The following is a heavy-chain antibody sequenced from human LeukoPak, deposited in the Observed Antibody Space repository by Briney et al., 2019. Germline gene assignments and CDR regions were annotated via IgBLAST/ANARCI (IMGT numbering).Heavy chain of an antibody. J-gene: IGHJ4*02. D-gene: IGHD2-8*01. V-gene: IGHV3-66*01. CDR1: GFTVSSNY. CDR3: ARARDVVLMDY. Sequence: GGSLRLSCAASGFTVSSNYMSWVRQAPGKGLEWVSVIYSSGSTYYADSVKGRFTISRDNSKNTLYLQMNSLRAEDTAVYYCARARDVVLMDYWGQGTLVTVSS. CDR2: IYSSGST.